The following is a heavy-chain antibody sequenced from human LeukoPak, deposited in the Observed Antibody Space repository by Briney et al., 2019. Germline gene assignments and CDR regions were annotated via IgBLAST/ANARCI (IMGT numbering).Heavy chain of an antibody. J-gene: IGHJ4*02. Sequence: GGSLRLSCAASGFTFSSYWMSWVRQAPGKGLEWVANIKQDGSEKYYVDSVKGRFTISGDNAKSSLYLQMNSLRAEDTAVYYCARGREDDYGDYSLNLDYWGQGTLVTVSS. CDR3: ARGREDDYGDYSLNLDY. D-gene: IGHD4-17*01. CDR1: GFTFSSYW. CDR2: IKQDGSEK. V-gene: IGHV3-7*01.